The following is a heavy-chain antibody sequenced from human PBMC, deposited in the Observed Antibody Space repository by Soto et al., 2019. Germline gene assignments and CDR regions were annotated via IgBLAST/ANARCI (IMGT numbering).Heavy chain of an antibody. V-gene: IGHV3-23*01. CDR1: GFTFSSYA. J-gene: IGHJ4*02. CDR3: AKSGSGWPEGPDY. D-gene: IGHD6-19*01. Sequence: EVQLLESGGGLVQPGGSLRLSCAASGFTFSSYAMRWVRQAPGKGLEWVSAISGSGGSTYYADSVKGRFTISRDNSKNTLYLQMNSLRAEDTAVYDCAKSGSGWPEGPDYWGQGTLVTVSS. CDR2: ISGSGGST.